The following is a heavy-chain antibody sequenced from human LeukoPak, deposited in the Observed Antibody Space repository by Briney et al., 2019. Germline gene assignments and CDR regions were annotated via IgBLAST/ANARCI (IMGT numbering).Heavy chain of an antibody. V-gene: IGHV1-69*13. J-gene: IGHJ5*02. CDR1: GGTFSSYA. CDR2: IIPIFGTA. CDR3: ARGPPAANWFDP. Sequence: SVKVSCKASGGTFSSYAISWVRQAPGQGLEWMGGIIPIFGTANYAQKFQGRVTITADESTSTAYMELSSLRSEDTAVYYCARGPPAANWFDPWGQGTLVTVSS. D-gene: IGHD2-2*01.